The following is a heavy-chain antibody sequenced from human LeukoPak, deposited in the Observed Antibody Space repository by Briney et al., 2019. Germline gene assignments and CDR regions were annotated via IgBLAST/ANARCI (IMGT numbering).Heavy chain of an antibody. Sequence: ASVTVSCKASGYTFTSYDINWVRQATGQGLEWMGWMNPNSGNTGYAQKFQGRVTMTRNTSISTAYMELSSLRSEDTAVYYCARLGFFRGVIDDYWGQGTLVTVSS. J-gene: IGHJ4*02. CDR2: MNPNSGNT. CDR1: GYTFTSYD. D-gene: IGHD3-16*02. CDR3: ARLGFFRGVIDDY. V-gene: IGHV1-8*01.